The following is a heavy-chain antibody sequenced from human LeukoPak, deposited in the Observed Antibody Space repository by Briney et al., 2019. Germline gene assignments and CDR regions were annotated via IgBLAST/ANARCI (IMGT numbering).Heavy chain of an antibody. Sequence: SETLSLTCTVSGGSISSSSYYWGWIRQPPGKGLEWIGSIYYSGSTYYNPSLKSRVTISVDTSKNQFSLKLSSVTAADTAVYYCARVDLGGRTYYYESSGYYIFDYWGQGTLVTVSS. CDR2: IYYSGST. V-gene: IGHV4-39*07. J-gene: IGHJ4*02. CDR1: GGSISSSSYY. CDR3: ARVDLGGRTYYYESSGYYIFDY. D-gene: IGHD3-22*01.